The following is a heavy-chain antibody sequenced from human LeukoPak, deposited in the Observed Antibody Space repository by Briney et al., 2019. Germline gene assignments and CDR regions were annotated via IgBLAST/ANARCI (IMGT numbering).Heavy chain of an antibody. D-gene: IGHD6-19*01. V-gene: IGHV4-59*01. Sequence: SETLSLTCSVSGGSITSYYWSWVRQPPGKGLDWIGYIFYRGSTNYNPSLKSRVTISIDTSKNQFSLKLSSVTAADTAVYYCARVRGSGWYYDAFDIWGQGTMVTVSS. CDR1: GGSITSYY. CDR3: ARVRGSGWYYDAFDI. J-gene: IGHJ3*02. CDR2: IFYRGST.